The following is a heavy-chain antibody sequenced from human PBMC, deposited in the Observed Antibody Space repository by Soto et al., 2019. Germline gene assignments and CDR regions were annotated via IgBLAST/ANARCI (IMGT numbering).Heavy chain of an antibody. J-gene: IGHJ4*02. CDR2: IIPIFGTA. D-gene: IGHD2-2*01. V-gene: IGHV1-69*13. CDR1: GGTFSSYA. CDR3: AAGIPDIVVVPAAISD. Sequence: SVKVSCKASGGTFSSYAISWVRQAPGQGLEWMGGIIPIFGTANYAQKFQGRVTITADESTSTAYMELSSLRSEDTAVYYCAAGIPDIVVVPAAISDWGQGPLGNVSS.